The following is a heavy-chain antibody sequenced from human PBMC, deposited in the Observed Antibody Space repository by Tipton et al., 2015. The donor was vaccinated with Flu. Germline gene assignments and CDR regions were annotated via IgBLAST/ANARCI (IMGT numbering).Heavy chain of an antibody. D-gene: IGHD5-18*01. J-gene: IGHJ4*02. CDR2: IYYSGST. V-gene: IGHV4-59*01. CDR3: AGDTAMDKFDY. Sequence: LRLSCTVSGGSISSYYWSWIRQPPGKGLEWIGYIYYSGSTNYNPSLKSRVTISVDTSKNQFSLKLSSVTAADTAVYYCAGDTAMDKFDYWGQGTLVTVSS. CDR1: GGSISSYY.